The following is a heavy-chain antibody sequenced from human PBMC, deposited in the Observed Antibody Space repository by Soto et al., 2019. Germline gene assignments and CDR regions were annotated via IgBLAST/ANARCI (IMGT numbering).Heavy chain of an antibody. J-gene: IGHJ4*02. V-gene: IGHV1-8*01. CDR3: EVTAASY. Sequence: QVQVVQSKAEVKKPGASVKVSCKTSGYTFTNYDINWVRQAPGQGLEWMGWVSPDHGNAGYAPQFQGRITMTRDTSTSTVYMALNNLSSDDTAVYFCEVTAASYWGQGTMVTVSS. CDR2: VSPDHGNA. D-gene: IGHD2-21*02. CDR1: GYTFTNYD.